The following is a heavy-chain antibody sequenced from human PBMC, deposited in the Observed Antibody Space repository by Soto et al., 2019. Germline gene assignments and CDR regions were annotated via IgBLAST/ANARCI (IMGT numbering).Heavy chain of an antibody. CDR1: GYVITRFG. Sequence: GAGQVSCKTAGYVITRFGISRVRQQPGQGIEWMDSDRHYNAATKDAVTFPGRVTITSASSTTTGYMELGGLISDDTAVYFCVRRMFYAFWSPYYSFDFWGQGTQVTVSS. CDR2: DRHYNAAT. V-gene: IGHV1-18*04. CDR3: VRRMFYAFWSPYYSFDF. J-gene: IGHJ4*01. D-gene: IGHD2-8*01.